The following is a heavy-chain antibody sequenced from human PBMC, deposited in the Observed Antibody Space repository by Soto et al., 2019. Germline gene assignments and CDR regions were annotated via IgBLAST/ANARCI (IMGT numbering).Heavy chain of an antibody. V-gene: IGHV3-30-3*01. J-gene: IGHJ2*01. CDR3: ARDWDRGGGSYLWKFDL. D-gene: IGHD1-26*01. Sequence: QEQLVESGGGVVQPGRSLRLSCAASGFALTPYAMHWVRQAPGKGLEWVAIISHDGSYRSYGDSVKGRFTISRDNSENSLYPQMDTLRSEDTAVYYCARDWDRGGGSYLWKFDLWGRGTLVTVSS. CDR1: GFALTPYA. CDR2: ISHDGSYR.